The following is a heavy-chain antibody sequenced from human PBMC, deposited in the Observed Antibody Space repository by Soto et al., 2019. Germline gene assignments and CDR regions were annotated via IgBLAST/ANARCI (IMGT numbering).Heavy chain of an antibody. CDR1: GVTFGSYG. D-gene: IGHD3-16*01. Sequence: GGFLSLSSAASGVTFGSYGMHWVRQAPGKGLEWVAVISYDGSNKYYADSVKGRFTTSRDNSKNTLYLQMNSLRAEDTAVYYCAKDMDSGVRLGGDFQHWGQGTLVHVCS. V-gene: IGHV3-30*18. CDR2: ISYDGSNK. CDR3: AKDMDSGVRLGGDFQH. J-gene: IGHJ1*01.